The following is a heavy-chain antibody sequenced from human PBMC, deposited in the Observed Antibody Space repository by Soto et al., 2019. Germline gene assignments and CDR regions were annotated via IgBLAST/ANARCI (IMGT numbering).Heavy chain of an antibody. CDR2: IYWDDDK. CDR1: GFSLSTGGVG. D-gene: IGHD7-27*01. Sequence: QITLKESGPTLVKPTQTLTLTCTFSGFSLSTGGVGVAWIRQPPGKALEWLVVIYWDDDKRYSPSLKNRLTVTKDTANNQVVHTMTNMDPVDTATYYCAHSPWSGEKLDLWGQGTLVTVSS. CDR3: AHSPWSGEKLDL. V-gene: IGHV2-5*02. J-gene: IGHJ5*02.